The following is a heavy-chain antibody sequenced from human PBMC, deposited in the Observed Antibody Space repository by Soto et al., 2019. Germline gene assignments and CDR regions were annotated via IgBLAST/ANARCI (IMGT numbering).Heavy chain of an antibody. CDR3: AKLEGYSSSWTSTDY. CDR1: GFTFSSYA. Sequence: HPGGSLRLSCAASGFTFSSYAMSWVRQAPGKGLEWVSAISGSGGSTYYADSVKGRFTISRDNSKNTLYLQMNSLRAEDTAVYYCAKLEGYSSSWTSTDYWGQGTLVTVSS. D-gene: IGHD6-13*01. V-gene: IGHV3-23*01. J-gene: IGHJ4*02. CDR2: ISGSGGST.